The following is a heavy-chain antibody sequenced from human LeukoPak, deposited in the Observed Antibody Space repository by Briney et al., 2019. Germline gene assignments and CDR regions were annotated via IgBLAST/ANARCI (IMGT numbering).Heavy chain of an antibody. J-gene: IGHJ6*02. CDR2: IWYDGSNK. V-gene: IGHV3-33*08. D-gene: IGHD3-9*01. CDR3: ARGEYCDILTGYSMPFYYYGMDV. CDR1: GLTFSSYG. Sequence: GGSLKLSCAASGLTFSSYGMHWVRQAPGKGLEWVAVIWYDGSNKYYADSVKGRFSISRDNSKNTLYLQMNSLRAEDTAVYYCARGEYCDILTGYSMPFYYYGMDVWGQGTTVTVSS.